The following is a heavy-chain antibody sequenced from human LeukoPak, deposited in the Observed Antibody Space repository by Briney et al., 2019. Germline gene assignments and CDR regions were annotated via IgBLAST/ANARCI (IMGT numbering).Heavy chain of an antibody. D-gene: IGHD3-22*01. CDR1: GFSVSGYW. Sequence: GGSLRLSCAVCGFSVSGYWMTWLRQAPGKGPEWVANIKQDGSEKNYVDSVKGRFTISRDNAENSLFLQMNSLRVEDTAVYYCARVDDSREDDAFDIWGQGTMVTVSS. V-gene: IGHV3-7*01. J-gene: IGHJ3*02. CDR2: IKQDGSEK. CDR3: ARVDDSREDDAFDI.